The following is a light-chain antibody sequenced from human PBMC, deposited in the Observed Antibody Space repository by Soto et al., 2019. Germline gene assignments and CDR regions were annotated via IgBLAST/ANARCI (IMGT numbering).Light chain of an antibody. V-gene: IGKV3-20*01. Sequence: EVVLTQSPCTLSLSPGERATLSCRASQSISSAYLAWYLQKPGQTPRLLIYGASNRAAGIPDRFSGSGSGTDYTLTISSLEPEDLAVYYCQQYGSSPWMFGQGTKVDIK. CDR1: QSISSAY. CDR2: GAS. J-gene: IGKJ1*01. CDR3: QQYGSSPWM.